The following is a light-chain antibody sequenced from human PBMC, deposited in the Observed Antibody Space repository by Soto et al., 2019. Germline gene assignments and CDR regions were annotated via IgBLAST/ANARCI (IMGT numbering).Light chain of an antibody. CDR3: QQSHSTPRT. Sequence: DLQMTQFPSSLSASVGSRVAISCRASQNIDRYLNWFQQKPGKAPKLLMYAASNLLSGVPSRFSGSGSGTEFTLTITSLQPEDFATYYCQQSHSTPRTFGQGTKLDI. CDR2: AAS. CDR1: QNIDRY. J-gene: IGKJ2*02. V-gene: IGKV1-39*01.